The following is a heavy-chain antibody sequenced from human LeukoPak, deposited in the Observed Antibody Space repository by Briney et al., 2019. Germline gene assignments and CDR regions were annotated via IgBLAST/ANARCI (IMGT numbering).Heavy chain of an antibody. V-gene: IGHV5-51*01. Sequence: GESLKISCKGSGYSFTTYWIAWVRQMPGKGLEWMGIIYPGDSDTRYSPSFQGQVSISVDKSISTAYLQWSSLKASDTAMYYCSRTPDSSGKNWFDPWGQGTLVTVSS. CDR2: IYPGDSDT. J-gene: IGHJ5*02. D-gene: IGHD3-22*01. CDR3: SRTPDSSGKNWFDP. CDR1: GYSFTTYW.